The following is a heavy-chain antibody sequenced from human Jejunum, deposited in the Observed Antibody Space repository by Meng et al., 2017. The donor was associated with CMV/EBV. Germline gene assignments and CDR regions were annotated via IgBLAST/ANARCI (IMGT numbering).Heavy chain of an antibody. CDR1: GGSISGYY. CDR2: IDFSGTT. CDR3: ARGWGTTSPWDY. J-gene: IGHJ4*02. Sequence: NVPGGSISGYYWNWTRQPPGEGLEWIGNIDFSGTTKYNPSLKSRVTISVDTSKIQFSLNLGSVAPADTAVYYCARGWGTTSPWDYWGQGMLVTVSS. D-gene: IGHD3-16*01. V-gene: IGHV4-59*01.